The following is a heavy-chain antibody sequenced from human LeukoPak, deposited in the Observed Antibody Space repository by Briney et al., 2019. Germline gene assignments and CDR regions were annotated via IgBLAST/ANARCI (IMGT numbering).Heavy chain of an antibody. V-gene: IGHV1-69*01. J-gene: IGHJ4*02. Sequence: ASVKVSCKASGGTFSSYAISWVRQAPGQGLEWMGGIITIFGTANYAQKFQGRVTITADESTSTAYMELSSLRSEDTAVYYCARVGVEGYFDWLLNYWGQGTLVTVSS. CDR2: IITIFGTA. CDR1: GGTFSSYA. D-gene: IGHD3-9*01. CDR3: ARVGVEGYFDWLLNY.